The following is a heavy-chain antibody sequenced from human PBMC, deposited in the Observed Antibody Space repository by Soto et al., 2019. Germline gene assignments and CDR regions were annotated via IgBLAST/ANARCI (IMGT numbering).Heavy chain of an antibody. J-gene: IGHJ6*02. Sequence: ASVKVSCKASGGTFSSYAISWVRQAPGQGLEWMGGIIPIFGTANYAQKFQGRVTITADESTSTAYMELSSLRSEDTAVYYCAIRDPFPASQGYYYYGMDVWGQGTTVTVSS. CDR3: AIRDPFPASQGYYYYGMDV. V-gene: IGHV1-69*13. CDR2: IIPIFGTA. CDR1: GGTFSSYA.